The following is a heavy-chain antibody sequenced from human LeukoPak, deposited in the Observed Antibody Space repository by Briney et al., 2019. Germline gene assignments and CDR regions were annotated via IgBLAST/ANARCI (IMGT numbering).Heavy chain of an antibody. J-gene: IGHJ4*02. CDR1: GFTFRSYS. CDR3: ARDLGYSSGPNY. CDR2: ISSGSGTI. V-gene: IGHV3-48*01. D-gene: IGHD6-19*01. Sequence: GGSLRLSCAVSGFTFRSYSMNWVRQAPGKGLEWVSYISSGSGTIYYADSVRGRFTISRDNAKNSLYLQMNSLRAEDTAVYYCARDLGYSSGPNYWGQGTRVTVSS.